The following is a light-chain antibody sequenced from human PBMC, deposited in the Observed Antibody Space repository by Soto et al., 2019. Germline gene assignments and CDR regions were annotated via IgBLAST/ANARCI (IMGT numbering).Light chain of an antibody. J-gene: IGKJ4*01. CDR3: QQCYNSPPT. Sequence: DIQMTQSPSSLSASVGDTVIISCRASQSISSSLNWYQQKPGKAPSLLIYAASTLQSAVPSRFSGSGSGTDFTLTISGLQPEEFASYYCQQCYNSPPTFGGGTKVEL. V-gene: IGKV1-39*01. CDR2: AAS. CDR1: QSISSS.